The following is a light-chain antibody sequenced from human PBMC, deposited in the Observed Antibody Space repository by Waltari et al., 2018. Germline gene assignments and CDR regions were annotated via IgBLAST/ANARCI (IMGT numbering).Light chain of an antibody. J-gene: IGLJ2*01. CDR3: SSNAGRGIV. CDR1: SSDAGSYDL. CDR2: EGN. Sequence: QSALTQPASVSGSPGQSITVSCTGASSDAGSYDLVCWYQQHPGKAPKVIIYEGNKRPSGVAKRFSGVNSGNTASLTISGRQAEDEAEYYCSSNAGRGIVFGGGTKLTVL. V-gene: IGLV2-23*01.